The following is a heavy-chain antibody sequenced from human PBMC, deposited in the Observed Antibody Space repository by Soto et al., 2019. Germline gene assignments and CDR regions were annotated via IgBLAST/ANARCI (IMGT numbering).Heavy chain of an antibody. Sequence: SETLSLTCTVTGDSISSRSYYWGWIRQPPGKGLEWIGSIYYSGSTYNNPSLRSRVSMSIDTSKDQFSLKLSSVTAADTAVYYCEREEGDYVIGYWGQGTLVTVSS. V-gene: IGHV4-39*07. CDR3: EREEGDYVIGY. CDR2: IYYSGST. D-gene: IGHD4-17*01. CDR1: GDSISSRSYY. J-gene: IGHJ4*02.